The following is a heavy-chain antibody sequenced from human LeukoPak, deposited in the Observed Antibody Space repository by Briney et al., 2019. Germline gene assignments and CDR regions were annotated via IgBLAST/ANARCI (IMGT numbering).Heavy chain of an antibody. CDR1: GGSISSYY. V-gene: IGHV4-34*01. D-gene: IGHD6-19*01. CDR2: INHSGST. CDR3: ARGAGSSGWYLIDY. Sequence: SETLSLTCTVSGGSISSYYWSWIRQPPGKGLEWIGEINHSGSTNYNPSLKSRVTISVDTSKNQFSLKLSSVTAADTAVYYCARGAGSSGWYLIDYWGQGTLVTVSS. J-gene: IGHJ4*02.